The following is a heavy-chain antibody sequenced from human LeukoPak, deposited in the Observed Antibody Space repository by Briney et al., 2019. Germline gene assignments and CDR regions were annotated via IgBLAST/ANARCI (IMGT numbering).Heavy chain of an antibody. CDR2: IYPGDSDT. Sequence: GESLKISCKGSGYSFTSYWIGWVRQMPGKGLEWMGIIYPGDSDTRYSPSFQGQVTISADKSISTAYLQWSSLKASDTATYYCARHGRYYDSSGYYYFPWGQGTLVTVSS. J-gene: IGHJ5*02. CDR3: ARHGRYYDSSGYYYFP. V-gene: IGHV5-51*01. D-gene: IGHD3-22*01. CDR1: GYSFTSYW.